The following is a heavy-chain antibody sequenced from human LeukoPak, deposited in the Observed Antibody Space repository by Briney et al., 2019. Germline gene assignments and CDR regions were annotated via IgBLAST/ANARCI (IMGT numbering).Heavy chain of an antibody. D-gene: IGHD5-18*01. CDR1: GYTFTSYD. Sequence: ASVKVSCKASGYTFTSYDINWVRQATGQGLEWMGWMSPNSGTTGYAQKFQGRVTMTRDTSTSTAYMELSSLRSEDTAVYYCARDHPLEYSYGLGAFDIWGQGTMVTVSS. CDR2: MSPNSGTT. CDR3: ARDHPLEYSYGLGAFDI. V-gene: IGHV1-8*02. J-gene: IGHJ3*02.